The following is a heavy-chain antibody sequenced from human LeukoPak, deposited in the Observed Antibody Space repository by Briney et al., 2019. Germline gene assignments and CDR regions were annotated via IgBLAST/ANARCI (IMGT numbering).Heavy chain of an antibody. CDR2: ISGSGGST. J-gene: IGHJ4*02. V-gene: IGHV3-23*01. Sequence: GGSLRLSCAASGFTFSSYAMSWVRQAPGKGLEWVSAISGSGGSTYYADSVKGRFTVSRDNSKNTLYLQMSSLSAEDTAVYFCARDGSPGYWGQGTLVTVSS. CDR3: ARDGSPGY. D-gene: IGHD3-10*01. CDR1: GFTFSSYA.